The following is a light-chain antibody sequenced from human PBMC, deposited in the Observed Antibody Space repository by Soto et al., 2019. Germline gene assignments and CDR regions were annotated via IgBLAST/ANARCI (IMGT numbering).Light chain of an antibody. CDR3: QQYYDTPHTPQT. Sequence: DIVMTQSPDSLAVSLGERATINCKSSQSVLYSSNNKNYLAWYQQKPGQPPKLLIYWASTRESGVPDRFSGSGSGTDFTLTISSLQAEDVAVYYCQQYYDTPHTPQTFGQGTKVEIK. CDR2: WAS. V-gene: IGKV4-1*01. J-gene: IGKJ1*01. CDR1: QSVLYSSNNKNY.